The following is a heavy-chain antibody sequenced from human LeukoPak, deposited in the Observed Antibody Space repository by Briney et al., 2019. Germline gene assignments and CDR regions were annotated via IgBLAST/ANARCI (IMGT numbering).Heavy chain of an antibody. CDR3: ARGALRFLEWLSFSYFDY. Sequence: GGSLRLSCAASGFTFSNYGLNWVRQAPGKGLEWVAVISYDGSNKYYADSVKGRFTISRDNSKNTLYLQMNSLRAEDTAVYYCARGALRFLEWLSFSYFDYWGQGTLVTVSS. V-gene: IGHV3-30*03. CDR2: ISYDGSNK. CDR1: GFTFSNYG. D-gene: IGHD3-3*01. J-gene: IGHJ4*02.